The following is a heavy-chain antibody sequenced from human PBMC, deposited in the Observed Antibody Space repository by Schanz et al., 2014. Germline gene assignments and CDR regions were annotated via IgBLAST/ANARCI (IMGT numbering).Heavy chain of an antibody. J-gene: IGHJ4*02. CDR3: ARGGSGSHYRLDY. CDR1: GFIVRSNY. CDR2: IRSSSTPI. Sequence: EVQLVESGGGLVQPGGSLRLSCAVSGFIVRSNYMTWVRQAPGKGPEWVSYIRSSSTPIYYADSVKGRFTVSRDNAENALYLQMNSLRAEDTGLYFCARGGSGSHYRLDYWGQGTLVTVSS. V-gene: IGHV3-48*01. D-gene: IGHD1-26*01.